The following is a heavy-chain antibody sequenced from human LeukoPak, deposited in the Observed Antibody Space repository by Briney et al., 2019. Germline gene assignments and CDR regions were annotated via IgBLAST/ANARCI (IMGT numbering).Heavy chain of an antibody. Sequence: KPSETLSLTCTVSGGSISSYYWSWIRQPPRKGLEWIGYIYYSGSSNYNPSPKSRVTISVDTSKNQFSLKLSSVTAADTAVYYCARVYSSGWGYFDYWGQGTLVTVSS. CDR1: GGSISSYY. V-gene: IGHV4-59*01. J-gene: IGHJ4*02. CDR2: IYYSGSS. D-gene: IGHD6-19*01. CDR3: ARVYSSGWGYFDY.